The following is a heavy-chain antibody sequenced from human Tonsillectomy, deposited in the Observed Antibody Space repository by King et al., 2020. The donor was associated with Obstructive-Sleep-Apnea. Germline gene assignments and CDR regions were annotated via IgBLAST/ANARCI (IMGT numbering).Heavy chain of an antibody. CDR2: IYYSGST. CDR3: ARQGYCSGGSCYLPFDY. V-gene: IGHV4-59*08. D-gene: IGHD2-15*01. J-gene: IGHJ4*02. Sequence: QLQESGPGLVKPSETLSLTCTGSGGSISSYYWGWIRQPPGQGLEWIGYIYYSGSTNYNPSLKSRVTISVDTSKNQFSPKLSSVTASDTAVYYCARQGYCSGGSCYLPFDYWGQGTLVTVSS. CDR1: GGSISSYY.